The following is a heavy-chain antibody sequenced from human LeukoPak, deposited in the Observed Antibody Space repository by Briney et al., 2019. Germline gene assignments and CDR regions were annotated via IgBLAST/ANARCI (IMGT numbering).Heavy chain of an antibody. V-gene: IGHV1-46*01. Sequence: ASVKVSCKASGYTFTSYYMHWVRQAPGQGLEWMGIINPSGGSTSYAQKFQGRVTMTRDMSTSTVYMELSSLRSEDTAVYYCARGRTMIVVVDDAFDIWGQGTMVTVSS. J-gene: IGHJ3*02. CDR2: INPSGGST. D-gene: IGHD3-22*01. CDR3: ARGRTMIVVVDDAFDI. CDR1: GYTFTSYY.